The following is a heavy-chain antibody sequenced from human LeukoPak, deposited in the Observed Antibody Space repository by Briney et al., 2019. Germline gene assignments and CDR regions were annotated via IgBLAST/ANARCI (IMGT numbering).Heavy chain of an antibody. CDR1: GFTFSSYA. D-gene: IGHD3-10*01. CDR2: IKPDGSQT. Sequence: PGGSLRLSCAASGFTFSSYAMTWVRQAPGKGLEWVANIKPDGSQTFYLDSVKGRFTVSRDNAKHSAYLQMNSLRAEDTAVYYCFGSGSYSKWDQGTLVTVSS. CDR3: FGSGSYSK. J-gene: IGHJ4*02. V-gene: IGHV3-7*01.